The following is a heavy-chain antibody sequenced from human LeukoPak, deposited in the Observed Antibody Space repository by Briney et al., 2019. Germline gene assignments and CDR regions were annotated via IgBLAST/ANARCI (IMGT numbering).Heavy chain of an antibody. V-gene: IGHV4-31*03. J-gene: IGHJ4*02. D-gene: IGHD5-18*01. CDR2: IYYSGST. Sequence: SDTLSLTYTVPGGSISSGGYYWSWIRQHPGKGREWIGYIYYSGSTYYNPSLKSRVTISVDTSKNQFSLKLSSVTAADTAVYYCARTDTAMAPFDYWGEGTLVTVSS. CDR1: GGSISSGGYY. CDR3: ARTDTAMAPFDY.